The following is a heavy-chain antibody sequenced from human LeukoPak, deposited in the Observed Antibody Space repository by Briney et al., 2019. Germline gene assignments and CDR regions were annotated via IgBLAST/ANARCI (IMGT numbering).Heavy chain of an antibody. CDR2: INPSGGST. CDR3: ARDVGRRGVYFDY. D-gene: IGHD1-26*01. Sequence: ASVKVSCKASGYTFTSYYMHWVRQAHGQGLEWMGIINPSGGSTSYAQKFQGRVTMTRDMSTSTVYMELSSLRSEDTAVYYCARDVGRRGVYFDYWGQGTLVTVSS. CDR1: GYTFTSYY. V-gene: IGHV1-46*01. J-gene: IGHJ4*02.